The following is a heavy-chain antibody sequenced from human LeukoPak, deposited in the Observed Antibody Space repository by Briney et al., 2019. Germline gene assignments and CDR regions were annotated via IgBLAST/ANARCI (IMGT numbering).Heavy chain of an antibody. Sequence: SETLSLTCTVSGGSISSYYWSWIRQPPGKGLEWIGYIYYSGSTNYNPSLKSRVTISVDTSKNQFSRKLSSVTAADTAVYYCARDRSLGEQLEFDYWGQGTLVTVSS. CDR1: GGSISSYY. J-gene: IGHJ4*02. D-gene: IGHD6-13*01. CDR3: ARDRSLGEQLEFDY. V-gene: IGHV4-59*01. CDR2: IYYSGST.